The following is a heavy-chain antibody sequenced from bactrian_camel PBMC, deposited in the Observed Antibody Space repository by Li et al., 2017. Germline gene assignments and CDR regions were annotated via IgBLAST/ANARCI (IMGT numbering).Heavy chain of an antibody. V-gene: IGHV3S25*01. Sequence: SCAASGCTYNRNCMAWFRQAPGKEREGVARIATGSGNTYYADSVKGRFTISQDNAKNTVYLQMNSLKPEDTAMYYCAAALVTYGGSCPGQGQYDYWGQGTQVTVS. CDR1: GCTYNRNC. J-gene: IGHJ4*01. CDR3: AAALVTYGGSCPGQGQYDY. CDR2: IATGSGNT. D-gene: IGHD6*01.